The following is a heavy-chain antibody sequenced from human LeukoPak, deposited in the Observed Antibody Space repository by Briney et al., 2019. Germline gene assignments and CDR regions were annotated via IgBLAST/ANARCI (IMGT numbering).Heavy chain of an antibody. CDR1: GYTFTDYY. D-gene: IGHD3-10*01. Sequence: ASVKVSCTASGYTFTDYYLHWVRQAPGQGLEWMGWINPSSGGTAYAQKFQGRVTMTTDTSIITAYMDMSSLTSDDTAVYYCARLGGPSSGGYFQHWGQGTPVTVSS. CDR2: INPSSGGT. J-gene: IGHJ1*01. CDR3: ARLGGPSSGGYFQH. V-gene: IGHV1-2*02.